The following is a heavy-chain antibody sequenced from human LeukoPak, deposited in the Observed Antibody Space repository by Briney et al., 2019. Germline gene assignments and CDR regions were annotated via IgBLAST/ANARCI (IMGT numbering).Heavy chain of an antibody. V-gene: IGHV3-74*01. CDR3: ARDLGQYYDTSDNWFDP. J-gene: IGHJ5*02. Sequence: GGSLRLSCAASGFTFSNYWMHWVRQAPGKGLVWVSRINSGGINTSYADSVKGRFTISRDNAKKKLNLQMNSLRAEDTAVYYCARDLGQYYDTSDNWFDPWGQATLVTVSS. CDR2: INSGGINT. D-gene: IGHD3-22*01. CDR1: GFTFSNYW.